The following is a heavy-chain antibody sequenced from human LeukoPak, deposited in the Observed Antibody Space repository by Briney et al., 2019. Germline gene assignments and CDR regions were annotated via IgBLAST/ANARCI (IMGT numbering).Heavy chain of an antibody. V-gene: IGHV6-1*01. CDR3: ARGGRGGTGWYFDL. J-gene: IGHJ2*01. CDR1: GHSVSINSAA. Sequence: SQTLSLTCAISGHSVSINSAAWRWIRQSPSRGLEWLGRTYYRAKWYDDYAASVNSRITINPDTSKNQYPLQLNLLTPENTAVYDGARGGRGGTGWYFDLWGRGTLVTVSS. D-gene: IGHD3-16*01. CDR2: TYYRAKWYD.